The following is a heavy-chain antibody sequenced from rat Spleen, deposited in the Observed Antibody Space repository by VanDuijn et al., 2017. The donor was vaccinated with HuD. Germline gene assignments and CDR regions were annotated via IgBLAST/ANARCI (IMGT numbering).Heavy chain of an antibody. CDR1: GFTFNNYY. CDR3: ARHTYYGYYFDY. J-gene: IGHJ2*01. CDR2: INYDGRNI. D-gene: IGHD1-9*01. V-gene: IGHV5-29*01. Sequence: EVQLVESGGGLVQPGRSLKLSCAASGFTFNNYYMAWVRQAPTKGLEWVATINYDGRNIYYRDSVKGRFSISRDNARNTLYLQMDSLRSEDTATYYCARHTYYGYYFDYWGQGVMVTVSS.